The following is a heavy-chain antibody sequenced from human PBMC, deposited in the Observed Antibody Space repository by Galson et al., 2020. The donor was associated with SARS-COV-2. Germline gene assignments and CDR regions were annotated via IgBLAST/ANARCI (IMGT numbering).Heavy chain of an antibody. CDR3: ARDPEKATITGPYY. D-gene: IGHD5-12*01. Sequence: TGGSLRLSCAASGFSFSLYGMHWVRQAPGKGLEWVAVTRFDGSKKYYADSVKGRFTISRDNSKNTLYLQMSSLRAEDTAVYYCARDPEKATITGPYYWGQGTLVTVSS. CDR2: TRFDGSKK. CDR1: GFSFSLYG. V-gene: IGHV3-33*01. J-gene: IGHJ4*02.